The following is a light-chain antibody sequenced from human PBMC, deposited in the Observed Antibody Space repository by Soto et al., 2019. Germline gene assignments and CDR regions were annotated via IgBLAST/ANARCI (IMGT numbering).Light chain of an antibody. CDR2: DAS. Sequence: EIVLTQSPATLSLSPGERATLSCRASQSVSSYLAWYQQKPGQAPRLLIYDASNRATGIPARFSGSGSGTDFTLTISSLEPEDFAVYYCHQYASEPLTFGGGTKLEI. V-gene: IGKV3-11*01. CDR1: QSVSSY. CDR3: HQYASEPLT. J-gene: IGKJ4*01.